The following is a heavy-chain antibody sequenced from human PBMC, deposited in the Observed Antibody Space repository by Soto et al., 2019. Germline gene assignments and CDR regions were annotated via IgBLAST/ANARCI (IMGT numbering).Heavy chain of an antibody. D-gene: IGHD4-17*01. J-gene: IGHJ4*01. CDR2: TRKKANSYTT. Sequence: GGSRRLSCAASGFTFSDHYMDWVRQAPGKGLEWVGRTRKKANSYTTEYAASVKGRFTISRDDSKNSLYLQMNSLKIEDTAVYYCARATTVTEYWGKENMVAVSS. CDR1: GFTFSDHY. CDR3: ARATTVTEY. V-gene: IGHV3-72*01.